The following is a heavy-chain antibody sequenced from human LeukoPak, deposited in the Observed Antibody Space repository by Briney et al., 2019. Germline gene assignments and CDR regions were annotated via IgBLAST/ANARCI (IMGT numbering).Heavy chain of an antibody. CDR3: ATNRQYYDFWSGPEDYYYYMDV. J-gene: IGHJ6*03. V-gene: IGHV1-46*01. Sequence: ASVKVSCKASGYTFTSYYMHWVRQAPGQGLEWMGIINPSGGSTSYAQKFQGRLTMTRDMSTSTVYMELSSLKSEDTAVYYCATNRQYYDFWSGPEDYYYYMDVWGKGTMVTVSS. CDR2: INPSGGST. D-gene: IGHD3-3*01. CDR1: GYTFTSYY.